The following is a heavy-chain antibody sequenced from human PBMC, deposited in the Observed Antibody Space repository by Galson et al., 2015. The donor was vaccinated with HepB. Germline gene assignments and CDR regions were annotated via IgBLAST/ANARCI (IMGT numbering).Heavy chain of an antibody. CDR1: GFTFSSYA. V-gene: IGHV3-23*01. J-gene: IGHJ4*02. CDR3: AKGWAGMLVRGVIYFDY. D-gene: IGHD3-10*01. CDR2: ISGSGGST. Sequence: SLRLSCAASGFTFSSYAMSWVRQAPGKGLEWVSAISGSGGSTYYADSVKGRFTISRDNSKNTLYLQMNSLRAEDTAVYYCAKGWAGMLVRGVIYFDYWGQGTLVTVSS.